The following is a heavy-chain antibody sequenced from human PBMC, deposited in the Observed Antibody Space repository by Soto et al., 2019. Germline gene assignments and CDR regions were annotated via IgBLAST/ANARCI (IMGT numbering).Heavy chain of an antibody. V-gene: IGHV1-3*01. CDR2: INAGNGNT. Sequence: ASVKVSCKASGYTFTSYAMHWVRQAPGQRLEWMGWINAGNGNTKYSQKFQGRVTITRDTSASTAYMELSSLRSEDTAVYYCARVSRPYGDYVGYFDYWGQGTLVTVSP. J-gene: IGHJ4*02. CDR3: ARVSRPYGDYVGYFDY. CDR1: GYTFTSYA. D-gene: IGHD4-17*01.